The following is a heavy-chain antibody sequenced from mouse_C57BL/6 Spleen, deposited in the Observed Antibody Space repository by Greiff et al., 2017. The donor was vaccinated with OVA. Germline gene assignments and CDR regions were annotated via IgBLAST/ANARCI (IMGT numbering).Heavy chain of an antibody. Sequence: VQLQQSGAELVRPGASVKLSCTASGFNIKDDYMHWVKQRPEQGLEWIGWIDPENGDTEYASKFQGKATITADTSSNTAYLQLSSLTSEDTAVYYCTTRGIQLYYFDYWGQGTTLTVSS. CDR3: TTRGIQLYYFDY. CDR2: IDPENGDT. D-gene: IGHD4-1*02. V-gene: IGHV14-4*01. CDR1: GFNIKDDY. J-gene: IGHJ2*01.